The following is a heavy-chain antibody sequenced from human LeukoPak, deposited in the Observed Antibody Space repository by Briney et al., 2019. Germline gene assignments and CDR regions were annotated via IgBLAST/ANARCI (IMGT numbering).Heavy chain of an antibody. CDR2: IYPADSDI. D-gene: IGHD6-25*01. CDR3: ARSLTAAAGDY. J-gene: IGHJ4*02. V-gene: IGHV5-51*01. CDR1: GYRFTSYW. Sequence: GESLKSSCKGSGYRFTSYWIGWVRQIPGKGLEWMAIIYPADSDIRYSPSFQGQVTISADKSISTAYLQWSSLKASDTAMYYCARSLTAAAGDYWGQGTLVTASS.